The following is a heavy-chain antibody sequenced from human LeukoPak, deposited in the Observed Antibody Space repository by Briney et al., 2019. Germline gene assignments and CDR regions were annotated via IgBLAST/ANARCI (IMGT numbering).Heavy chain of an antibody. D-gene: IGHD6-19*01. CDR3: ARDLRHSSGWTTLFDP. J-gene: IGHJ5*02. CDR1: GFTFSSYG. V-gene: IGHV3-33*01. CDR2: IWYDGSNK. Sequence: PGRSLRLSCAASGFTFSSYGMHWVRQAPGKGLEWVAVIWYDGSNKYYADSVKGRFTISRDNSKNTLYLQMNSLRAEDTAVYYCARDLRHSSGWTTLFDPRGQGTLVTVSS.